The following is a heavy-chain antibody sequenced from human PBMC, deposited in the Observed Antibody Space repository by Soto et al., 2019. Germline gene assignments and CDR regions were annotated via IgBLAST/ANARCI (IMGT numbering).Heavy chain of an antibody. D-gene: IGHD3-10*01. CDR2: IIPIFGTA. V-gene: IGHV1-69*01. Sequence: QVQLVQSGAEVKKPGSSVKVSCKASGGTFSSYAISWVRQAPGQGLEWMGGIIPIFGTANYAQKFQGRVTITADESTSTAYIELSSLRSEDTAVYYCASSLGPVRVVIGTLYYYYGMDVWGQGTTVTVSS. CDR1: GGTFSSYA. J-gene: IGHJ6*02. CDR3: ASSLGPVRVVIGTLYYYYGMDV.